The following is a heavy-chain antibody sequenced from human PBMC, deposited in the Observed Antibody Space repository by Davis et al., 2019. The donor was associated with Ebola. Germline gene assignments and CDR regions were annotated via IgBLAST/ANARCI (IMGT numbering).Heavy chain of an antibody. V-gene: IGHV5-51*01. CDR3: ATLRRTITGMDDGFDI. CDR1: GNSFTSHW. Sequence: GESLKISCKGSGNSFTSHWIGWVRQMPGKGLDWMGIIYTGDSDTRYSPSFRGQVTISADKSIKTAFLQWSSLKASDTAMYYCATLRRTITGMDDGFDIWGQGTMVTVSS. J-gene: IGHJ3*02. D-gene: IGHD1-20*01. CDR2: IYTGDSDT.